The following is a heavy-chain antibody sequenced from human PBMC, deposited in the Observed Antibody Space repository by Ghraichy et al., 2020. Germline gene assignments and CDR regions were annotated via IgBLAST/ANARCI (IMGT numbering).Heavy chain of an antibody. CDR1: GGSVSSDSYY. D-gene: IGHD3-3*01. Sequence: SQTLSLTCTVSGGSVSSDSYYWGWIRQTPGKGLEWIASIYSNGYTYYNPSLKSRVTISVDMSKNQFALKLSSVTAADTAVYYCASSAFGVVINLYYFDYWGQGTLVTGSS. CDR2: IYSNGYT. CDR3: ASSAFGVVINLYYFDY. J-gene: IGHJ4*02. V-gene: IGHV4-39*01.